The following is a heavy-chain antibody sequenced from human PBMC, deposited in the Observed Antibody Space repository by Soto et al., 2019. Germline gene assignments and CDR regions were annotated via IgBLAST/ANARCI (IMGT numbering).Heavy chain of an antibody. CDR3: AKDSLELGRFDY. J-gene: IGHJ4*02. CDR2: ISYDGSNK. Sequence: GGSLRLSCAASGFTFSSYGMHWVRQAPGKGLEWVAVISYDGSNKYYADSVKGRFTISRDNSKNTLYLQMNSLRAEDTAVYYCAKDSLELGRFDYWGQGTLVTVS. D-gene: IGHD1-26*01. V-gene: IGHV3-30*18. CDR1: GFTFSSYG.